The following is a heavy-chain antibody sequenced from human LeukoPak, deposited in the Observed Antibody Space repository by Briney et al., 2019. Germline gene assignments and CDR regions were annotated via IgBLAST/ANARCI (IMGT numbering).Heavy chain of an antibody. J-gene: IGHJ4*02. Sequence: PRASVKVSCKASGYTFTGYYMHWVRQAPGQGLEWMGRINPNSGGTNYAQKFQGRVTMTRDTSISTAYMELSRLRSDDTAVYYCARLPYYYDSSGDFDYWGQGTLVTVSS. CDR2: INPNSGGT. V-gene: IGHV1-2*06. D-gene: IGHD3-22*01. CDR3: ARLPYYYDSSGDFDY. CDR1: GYTFTGYY.